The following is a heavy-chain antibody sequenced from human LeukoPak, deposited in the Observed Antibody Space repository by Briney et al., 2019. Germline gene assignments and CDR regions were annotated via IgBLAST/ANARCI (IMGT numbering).Heavy chain of an antibody. Sequence: ASVKVSCKASGYTFNSYGFSWVRQAPGQGLEWMGWISAYNGNTNYAQKLQGGITMTTDTSTSTAYMELRSLRSDDTAVYYCARDRQYTIIISARADGFDIWGQGTMVTVSS. J-gene: IGHJ3*02. V-gene: IGHV1-18*04. CDR1: GYTFNSYG. D-gene: IGHD3-10*01. CDR3: ARDRQYTIIISARADGFDI. CDR2: ISAYNGNT.